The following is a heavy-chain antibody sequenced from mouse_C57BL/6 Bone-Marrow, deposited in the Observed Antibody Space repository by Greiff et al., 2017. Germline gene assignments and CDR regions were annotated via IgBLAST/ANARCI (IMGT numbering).Heavy chain of an antibody. CDR3: ARKNYDSASYCFDY. V-gene: IGHV5-4*01. CDR2: ISDGGSYT. CDR1: GFTFSSYA. J-gene: IGHJ2*01. D-gene: IGHD2-4*01. Sequence: EVQLMESGGGLVKPGGSLKLSCAASGFTFSSYAMSWVRQTPEKRLEWVATISDGGSYTYYPDNVKGRFTISRDNAKNNHYLQMSQLKSEDTAMYYCARKNYDSASYCFDYWGQGTTLTVSS.